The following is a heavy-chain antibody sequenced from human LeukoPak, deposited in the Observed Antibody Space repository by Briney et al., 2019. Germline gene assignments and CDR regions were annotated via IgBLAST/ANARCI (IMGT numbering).Heavy chain of an antibody. J-gene: IGHJ3*02. V-gene: IGHV4-31*03. CDR3: ASGAHYYDSSGYYSGAFDI. CDR1: GDSISSDLFY. D-gene: IGHD3-22*01. CDR2: IYDSGST. Sequence: PSETLSLTCTVSGDSISSDLFYWSWIRQHPGKGLEWIGYIYDSGSTYYNPSLKSRVTISVDTSKNQFSLKLSSVTAADTAVYYCASGAHYYDSSGYYSGAFDIWGQGTMVTVSS.